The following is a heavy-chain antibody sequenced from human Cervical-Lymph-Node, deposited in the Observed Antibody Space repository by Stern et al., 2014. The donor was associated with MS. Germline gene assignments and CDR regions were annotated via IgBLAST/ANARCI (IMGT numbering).Heavy chain of an antibody. CDR1: GYTFSGYY. CDR2: ISSSGSPI. J-gene: IGHJ4*02. D-gene: IGHD6-19*01. CDR3: ARDSPSWGWCFDF. V-gene: IGHV3-11*01. Sequence: VQLVESGAGVVKPGGSLKLSCEASGYTFSGYYISWIRQAPGKGLEWVSYISSSGSPIYYADSVKGRFTISRDIAKNSLYLQMNSLRSEDAAVYYCARDSPSWGWCFDFWGRGTLDTVSS.